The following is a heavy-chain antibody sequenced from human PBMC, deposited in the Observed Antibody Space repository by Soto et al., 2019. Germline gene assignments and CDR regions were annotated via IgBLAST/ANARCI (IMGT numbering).Heavy chain of an antibody. CDR2: INPSGGST. CDR3: ARGASDFWSGYLAHFDY. Sequence: ALVKVSCNASGYTFTSYYIHWVRQAPGQGLEWMGIINPSGGSTSYAQKFQGRVTMTRDTSTSTVYMELSSLRSEDTAVYYCARGASDFWSGYLAHFDYWGQGTLVTVSS. D-gene: IGHD3-3*01. J-gene: IGHJ4*02. CDR1: GYTFTSYY. V-gene: IGHV1-46*01.